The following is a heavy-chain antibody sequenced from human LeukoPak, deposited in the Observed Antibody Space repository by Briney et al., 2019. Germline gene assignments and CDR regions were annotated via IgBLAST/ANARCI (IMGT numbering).Heavy chain of an antibody. CDR1: GFTFSSYA. V-gene: IGHV3-30*04. CDR2: ISFDGSNK. J-gene: IGHJ4*02. Sequence: GGSLRLSCAASGFTFSSYAMHWVRQAPGKGLEWVAGISFDGSNKYYADSVKGRFTISRDNSKNTLYLQMNSLRAEDTAVYYCARERENPLDYWGQRTLVTVSS. CDR3: ARERENPLDY.